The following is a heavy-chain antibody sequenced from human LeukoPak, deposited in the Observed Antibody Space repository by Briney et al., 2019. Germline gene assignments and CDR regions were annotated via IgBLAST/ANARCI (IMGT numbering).Heavy chain of an antibody. CDR3: AREAVVAATPYDY. V-gene: IGHV3-74*01. Sequence: PGGSLRLSCAASGFTFSSYWMRWVRQGPGKGLVWVSRINSDGSSTSYADSVKGRFTIYRDNSKNTLYLQMNSLRADDTAVYYCAREAVVAATPYDYWGHGNLVTVSS. D-gene: IGHD2-15*01. J-gene: IGHJ4*01. CDR2: INSDGSST. CDR1: GFTFSSYW.